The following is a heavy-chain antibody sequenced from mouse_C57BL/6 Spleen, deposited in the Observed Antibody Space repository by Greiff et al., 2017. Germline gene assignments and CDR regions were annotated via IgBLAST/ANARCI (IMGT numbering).Heavy chain of an antibody. D-gene: IGHD1-1*01. J-gene: IGHJ1*03. CDR1: GFTFSDYG. CDR2: ISSGSSTI. CDR3: ARSPEYCGSSYGYFDV. Sequence: EVQGVESGGGLVKPGGSLKLSCAASGFTFSDYGMHWVRQAPEKGLEWVAYISSGSSTIYYADTVKGRFTIARDNAKNTLFLQMSSLRSEETAVYYCARSPEYCGSSYGYFDVWGTGTTVTVSS. V-gene: IGHV5-17*01.